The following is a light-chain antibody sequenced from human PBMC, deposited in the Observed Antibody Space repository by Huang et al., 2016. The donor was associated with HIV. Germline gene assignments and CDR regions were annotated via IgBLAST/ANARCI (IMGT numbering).Light chain of an antibody. CDR1: HSVSSN. J-gene: IGKJ4*01. CDR3: QQYNNWLPLT. CDR2: GAT. V-gene: IGKV3-15*01. Sequence: EIVMTQSPATLSVSPGDRVTLSCRASHSVSSNLAWYQQKPGQAPKLVSYGATTRATGIPARFSGSGSGTEFTLTISSLQSEDFAVYYCQQYNNWLPLTFGGGTKVEIK.